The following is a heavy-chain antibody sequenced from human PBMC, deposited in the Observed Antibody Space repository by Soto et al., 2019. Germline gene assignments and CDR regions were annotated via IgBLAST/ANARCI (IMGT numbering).Heavy chain of an antibody. CDR2: ILPIFDTT. J-gene: IGHJ4*02. Sequence: QVQLVQSGAEVKKPGSSVKVSCQASGGIFSSNAISWVRQAPGQGLECMGGILPIFDTTHYAQKSQGRVTIPADESTSTAYMELSSLKSEDTAFYCCATGGRGYTSAPRFYFEYWGQGPLLSVSS. CDR1: GGIFSSNA. D-gene: IGHD5-18*01. V-gene: IGHV1-69*01. CDR3: ATGGRGYTSAPRFYFEY.